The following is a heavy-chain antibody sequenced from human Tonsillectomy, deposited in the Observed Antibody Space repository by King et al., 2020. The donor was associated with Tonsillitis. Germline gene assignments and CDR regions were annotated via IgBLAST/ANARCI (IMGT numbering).Heavy chain of an antibody. D-gene: IGHD5-18*01. V-gene: IGHV3-48*03. CDR1: GFTFSSYE. CDR3: AREGYSYGYHYYYMDV. CDR2: ISSSDNTI. J-gene: IGHJ6*03. Sequence: VQLVESGGGLVQPGGSLRLSCAASGFTFSSYEMNWVRQAPGKGLEGVSYISSSDNTIYYADFVKGRFTISRDNAKNSLYLQMNSLRAEDTAVYYCAREGYSYGYHYYYMDVWGKGTTVTVSS.